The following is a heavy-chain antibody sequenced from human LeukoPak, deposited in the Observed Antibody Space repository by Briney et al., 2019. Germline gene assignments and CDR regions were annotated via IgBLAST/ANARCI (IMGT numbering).Heavy chain of an antibody. D-gene: IGHD3-3*02. Sequence: AGGSLRLSCAASGFNFDNAWMYWVRQAPGKGLEWVGRIKSKIDGGAIDYATPVKGRFTMSRDDSKKTLYLQMNSLKTEDTARYYCTTDTFYMKGHDLWGQGTLVIVSS. V-gene: IGHV3-15*07. J-gene: IGHJ5*02. CDR1: GFNFDNAW. CDR3: TTDTFYMKGHDL. CDR2: IKSKIDGGAI.